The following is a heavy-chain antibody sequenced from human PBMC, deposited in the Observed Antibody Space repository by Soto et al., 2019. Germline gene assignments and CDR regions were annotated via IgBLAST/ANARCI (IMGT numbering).Heavy chain of an antibody. CDR2: ISAYNGNT. D-gene: IGHD1-26*01. Sequence: ASVKVSCKASGYTFTSYGISWVRQPPGQGLEGMGWISAYNGNTNYAQKLQGRVTMTTDTSTSTAYMELRSLRSDDTAVYYCARDLGGSYFGDPKYYYYYGMDVWGQGTTVTVSS. J-gene: IGHJ6*02. CDR3: ARDLGGSYFGDPKYYYYYGMDV. V-gene: IGHV1-18*01. CDR1: GYTFTSYG.